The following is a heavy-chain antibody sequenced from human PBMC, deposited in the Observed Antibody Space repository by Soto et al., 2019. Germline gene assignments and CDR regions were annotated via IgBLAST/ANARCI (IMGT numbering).Heavy chain of an antibody. D-gene: IGHD2-2*01. Sequence: GSLRLSCASSGFSFSNFAMSWVRQAPGTGLEWVSSISGSGDKTYYLDSVKGRFTISRDNSKNTLYLHMNSLGAEDTAVYFCAKDYARTWYWYLDPWGQRT. V-gene: IGHV3-23*01. CDR2: ISGSGDKT. CDR1: GFSFSNFA. J-gene: IGHJ5*02. CDR3: AKDYARTWYWYLDP.